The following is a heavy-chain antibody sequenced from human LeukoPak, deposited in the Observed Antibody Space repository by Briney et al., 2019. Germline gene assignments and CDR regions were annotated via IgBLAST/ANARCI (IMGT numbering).Heavy chain of an antibody. CDR3: ARSDWFDP. J-gene: IGHJ5*02. Sequence: HPGGSLRLSCAASGFTFSSYTMYWVRQAPGKGLEWVTVISYDGSKKYYAESVKGRFTISRDNAKNTLYLQMNSLRVEDTAVYYCARSDWFDPWGQGTLVTVSS. V-gene: IGHV3-30*04. D-gene: IGHD3-3*01. CDR1: GFTFSSYT. CDR2: ISYDGSKK.